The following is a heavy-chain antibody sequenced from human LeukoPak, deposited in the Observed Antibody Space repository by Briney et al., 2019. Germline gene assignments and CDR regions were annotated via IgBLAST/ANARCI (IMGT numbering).Heavy chain of an antibody. D-gene: IGHD3-22*01. J-gene: IGHJ4*02. Sequence: GGSLRLSCAASGFTFSSYAMHWVRQAPGKGLEWVAVISYDGSNKYYADSVKGRFTISRVNAKNSLYLQMNSLRAEDTAVYYCARGYYDSFGYRYYFDYWGQGTLLTVSS. CDR2: ISYDGSNK. CDR3: ARGYYDSFGYRYYFDY. V-gene: IGHV3-30-3*01. CDR1: GFTFSSYA.